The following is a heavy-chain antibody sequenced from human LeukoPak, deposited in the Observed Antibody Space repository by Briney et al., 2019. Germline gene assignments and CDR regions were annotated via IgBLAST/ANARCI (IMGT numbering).Heavy chain of an antibody. D-gene: IGHD6-13*01. CDR1: GSTFTSFW. V-gene: IGHV3-7*01. CDR3: ATAPAAADSS. Sequence: GGSLRLSFAASGSTFTSFWMTWVRQSPGKGLEWVANINRDGTKTTYVDSVKGRFTISRDNAKNSLFLHMSSLRAEDTAVYYCATAPAAADSSWGQGTPVAVSS. J-gene: IGHJ5*02. CDR2: INRDGTKT.